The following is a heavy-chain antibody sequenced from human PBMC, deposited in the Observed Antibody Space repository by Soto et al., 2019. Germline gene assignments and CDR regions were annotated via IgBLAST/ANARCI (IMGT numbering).Heavy chain of an antibody. CDR1: GYTFSSFH. D-gene: IGHD3-3*02. CDR3: ARDMFGSVEAFAI. CDR2: ISGYSGNT. V-gene: IGHV1-18*01. Sequence: QVQLMQSGAEVKKPGASVKVSCKASGYTFSSFHINWVRQGPGQGLEWMGWISGYSGNTKYAQKLQGRLTMTTDPSPNTAYMELRSLISDDTAIYYCARDMFGSVEAFAIWGRGTVVTVSS. J-gene: IGHJ3*02.